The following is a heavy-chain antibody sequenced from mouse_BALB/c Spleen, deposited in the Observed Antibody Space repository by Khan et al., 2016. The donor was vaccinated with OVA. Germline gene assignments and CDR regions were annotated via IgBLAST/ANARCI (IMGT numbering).Heavy chain of an antibody. V-gene: IGHV2-2*02. J-gene: IGHJ3*01. D-gene: IGHD2-4*01. CDR2: IWSGGST. CDR1: GFSLTTYG. Sequence: QVQLKESGPGLVQPSQSLSITCTVSGFSLTTYGVHWVRQSPGKGLEWLGVIWSGGSTDYNAAFISRLSISKDSSNSQVFFKMNSLQVNETAIYYCARNYDYDEGLAYWGQGTLVTVSA. CDR3: ARNYDYDEGLAY.